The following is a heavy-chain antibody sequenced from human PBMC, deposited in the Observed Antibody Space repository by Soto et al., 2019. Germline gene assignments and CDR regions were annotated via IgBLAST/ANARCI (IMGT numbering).Heavy chain of an antibody. CDR3: AKGAAVEQTPYYYYGMDV. CDR1: GFTFSSYG. V-gene: IGHV3-30*18. CDR2: ISYDGSHK. Sequence: PGGSLRLSCAVSGFTFSSYGMHWVRQAPGKGLEWVAVISYDGSHKYYADSVKGRFTISRDNSKNTLYLQMNSLRVEDTAVYYCAKGAAVEQTPYYYYGMDVWGQGTAVTVSS. J-gene: IGHJ6*02. D-gene: IGHD6-13*01.